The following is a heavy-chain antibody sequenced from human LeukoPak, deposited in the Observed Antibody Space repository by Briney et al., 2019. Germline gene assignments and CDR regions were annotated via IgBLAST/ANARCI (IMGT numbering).Heavy chain of an antibody. D-gene: IGHD2-2*01. J-gene: IGHJ3*02. CDR1: GGSISSYY. CDR2: IYYSGST. Sequence: SETLSLTCTVSGGSISSYYWSWIRQPPGKGLEWIGYIYYSGSTNYNPSLKSRVTISVDTSKNQFSLKLTSVTAADTAVYYCARARYANAWYAFDIWGHGTMVTVSS. V-gene: IGHV4-59*01. CDR3: ARARYANAWYAFDI.